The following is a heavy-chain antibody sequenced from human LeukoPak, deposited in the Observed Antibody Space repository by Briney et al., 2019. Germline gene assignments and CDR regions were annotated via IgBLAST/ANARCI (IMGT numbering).Heavy chain of an antibody. D-gene: IGHD3-22*01. J-gene: IGHJ4*02. V-gene: IGHV3-23*01. CDR2: ITDSGGST. Sequence: GGSLRLSCAASGISFSRYAMTWVRQVPGKGLEWVSAITDSGGSTYYADSVKGRFTISRDNSKNTLYLQMNSLRAEDTAEYYCAKVRMAQSYYYDSSGYRGPFDYWGQGTLVTVSS. CDR1: GISFSRYA. CDR3: AKVRMAQSYYYDSSGYRGPFDY.